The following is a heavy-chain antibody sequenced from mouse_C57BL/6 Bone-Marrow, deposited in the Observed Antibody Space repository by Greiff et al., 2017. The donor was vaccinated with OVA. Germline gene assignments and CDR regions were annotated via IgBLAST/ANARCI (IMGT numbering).Heavy chain of an antibody. D-gene: IGHD1-1*01. CDR2: ISYDGSN. CDR1: GYSITSGYY. CDR3: ATIITTDYYAMDY. J-gene: IGHJ4*01. Sequence: ESGPGLVKPSQSLSLTCSVTGYSITSGYYWNWIRQFPGNKLEWMGYISYDGSNNYNPSLKNRISITRDTSKNQFFLKLNSVTTEDTATYYCATIITTDYYAMDYWGQGTSVTVSS. V-gene: IGHV3-6*01.